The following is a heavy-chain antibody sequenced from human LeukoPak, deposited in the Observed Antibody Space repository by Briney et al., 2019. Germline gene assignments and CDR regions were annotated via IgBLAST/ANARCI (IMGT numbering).Heavy chain of an antibody. CDR3: ARPRRYYDFWSGYYPGASDI. V-gene: IGHV4-34*01. D-gene: IGHD3-3*01. CDR1: GGSFSGYY. J-gene: IGHJ3*02. Sequence: SETLSLTCAVYGGSFSGYYWSWIRQPPGKGLEWIGEINHSGSTNYNPSLKSRVTISVDTSKNQFSLKLSSVTAADTAVYYCARPRRYYDFWSGYYPGASDIWGQGTMVTVSS. CDR2: INHSGST.